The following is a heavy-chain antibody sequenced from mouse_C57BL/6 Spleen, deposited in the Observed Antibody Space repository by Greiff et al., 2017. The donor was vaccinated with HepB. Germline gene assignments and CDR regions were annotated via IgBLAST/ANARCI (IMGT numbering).Heavy chain of an antibody. V-gene: IGHV3-6*01. J-gene: IGHJ2*01. Sequence: EVQLQESGPGLVKPSQSLSLTCSVTGYSITSGYYWNWIRQFPGNKLEWMGYISYDGSNNYNPSLKNRISITRDTSKNQFFLKLNSVTTEDTATYYCARDQGGTFDYWGQGTTLTVSS. CDR3: ARDQGGTFDY. CDR1: GYSITSGYY. D-gene: IGHD4-1*01. CDR2: ISYDGSN.